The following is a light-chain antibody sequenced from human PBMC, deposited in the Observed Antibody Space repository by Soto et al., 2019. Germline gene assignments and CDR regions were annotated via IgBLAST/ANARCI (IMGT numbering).Light chain of an antibody. Sequence: QSALTQPPSASGSPGQSVTISCTGTSSDVGAYNYVCWYQQHPGKAPKLMIYEVNKRPSGVPDRFSGSKSGNTASLTVSGLQAEDEGDYFCSSYARRNNLLFGGGTKLTVL. CDR2: EVN. CDR1: SSDVGAYNY. CDR3: SSYARRNNLL. V-gene: IGLV2-8*01. J-gene: IGLJ2*01.